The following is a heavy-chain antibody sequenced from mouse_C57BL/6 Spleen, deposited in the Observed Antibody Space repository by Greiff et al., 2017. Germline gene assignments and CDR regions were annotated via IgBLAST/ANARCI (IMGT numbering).Heavy chain of an antibody. CDR1: GYTFNSSW. Sequence: EVKLEESGPVLARPGASVKMSCKTSGYTFNSSWMHWVKQRPGQGLEWIGAIYPGNSDTSYNQKFKGKAKLTAVTSASIAYMERSSLPNEDSAVCYSTIEGYDGGNYWGQGTTRTVSS. J-gene: IGHJ2*01. D-gene: IGHD2-14*01. CDR2: IYPGNSDT. V-gene: IGHV1-5*01. CDR3: TIEGYDGGNY.